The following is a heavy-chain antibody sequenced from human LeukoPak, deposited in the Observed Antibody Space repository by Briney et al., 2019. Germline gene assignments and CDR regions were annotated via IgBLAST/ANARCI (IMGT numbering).Heavy chain of an antibody. Sequence: GGSLRLSCAVSGITLSNYGMSWVRQAPGKGLEWVAGLSGSGGGTNYADSVQGRFTISRDNPKNTLYLQMNSLRAEDTAVYLCAKRGVVIRVFLVGFHKEAYYFDSWGQGALVTVSS. CDR2: LSGSGGGT. D-gene: IGHD3-10*01. V-gene: IGHV3-23*01. J-gene: IGHJ4*02. CDR3: AKRGVVIRVFLVGFHKEAYYFDS. CDR1: GITLSNYG.